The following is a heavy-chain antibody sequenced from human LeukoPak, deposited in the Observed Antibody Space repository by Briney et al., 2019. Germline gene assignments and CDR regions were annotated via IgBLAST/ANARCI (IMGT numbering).Heavy chain of an antibody. Sequence: PSETLSLTYTVPGASISSLYCSWIRQPPGRGLEWIGFISNSGSPTYNPSLNSRVTISLDTSKNQFSLKVNYVTAADTAVYHCASESRQLGNWGQGTLVTVSS. D-gene: IGHD1-1*01. CDR3: ASESRQLGN. V-gene: IGHV4-59*01. CDR1: GASISSLY. CDR2: ISNSGSP. J-gene: IGHJ4*02.